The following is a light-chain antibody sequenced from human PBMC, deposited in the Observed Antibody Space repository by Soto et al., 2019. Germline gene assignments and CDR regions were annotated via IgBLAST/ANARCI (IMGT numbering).Light chain of an antibody. Sequence: QSVVTQPPSASRTPGQRVTISCSGSNSNIGSNAVNWYQQLPGTAPKLLIYSNDQRPSGVPDRFSGSKSGTSASLAVSGLHSEDEADYYCAAWDDSLNGYVFGTGTKVTVL. CDR2: SND. CDR3: AAWDDSLNGYV. J-gene: IGLJ1*01. CDR1: NSNIGSNA. V-gene: IGLV1-44*01.